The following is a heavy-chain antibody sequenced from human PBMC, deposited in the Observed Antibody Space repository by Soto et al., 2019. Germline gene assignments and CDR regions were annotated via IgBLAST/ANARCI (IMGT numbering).Heavy chain of an antibody. D-gene: IGHD3-16*01. CDR2: ISAYNGDT. CDR1: GYTFTDYG. J-gene: IGHJ4*02. CDR3: ARVPSYLTEDY. V-gene: IGHV1-18*01. Sequence: ASVKVSCKASGYTFTDYGFTWVRQAPGQGLEWMGWISAYNGDTKYAQKFQGRVTLTTDSSTNTAYMELRSLISDDAAVYYCARVPSYLTEDYWGKGTLVTVSS.